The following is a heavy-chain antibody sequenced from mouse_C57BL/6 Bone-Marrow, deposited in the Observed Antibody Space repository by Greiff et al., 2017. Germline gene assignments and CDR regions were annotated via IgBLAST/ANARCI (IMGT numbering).Heavy chain of an antibody. CDR1: GFSLPSYG. J-gene: IGHJ4*01. Sequence: VQLQQSGPGLVQPSQSLSITCTVSGFSLPSYGVHWVRQSPGKGLEWLGVIWSGGSTDYNAAFISRLSISKDNSKSQVFFKMNSLQADDTARYYCARKERITTVVGAMDDWGQGTSVTVSS. V-gene: IGHV2-2*01. CDR2: IWSGGST. CDR3: ARKERITTVVGAMDD. D-gene: IGHD1-1*01.